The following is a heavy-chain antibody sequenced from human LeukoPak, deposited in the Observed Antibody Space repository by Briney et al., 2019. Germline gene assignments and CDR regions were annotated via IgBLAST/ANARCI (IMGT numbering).Heavy chain of an antibody. J-gene: IGHJ4*02. D-gene: IGHD6-6*01. Sequence: GGSLRLSCGASGFTFSSYWISWVHQAPGKGLEWLANIKQDGSEKYYVDSVKGRFTISRDNAKNSLYLQMNSLRAEDTAVYYCATYYWGQLADWGQGTLVTVSS. CDR3: ATYYWGQLAD. CDR1: GFTFSSYW. CDR2: IKQDGSEK. V-gene: IGHV3-7*02.